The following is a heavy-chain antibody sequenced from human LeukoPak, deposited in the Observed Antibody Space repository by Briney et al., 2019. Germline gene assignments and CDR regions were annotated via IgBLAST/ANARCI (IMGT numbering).Heavy chain of an antibody. CDR1: GGSISSHY. CDR2: IYTSGST. V-gene: IGHV4-4*07. J-gene: IGHJ6*02. CDR3: ARGHPTGWFGELYGYYYYYGMDV. Sequence: SETLSLTCTVSGGSISSHYWSWIRQPPGKGLEWIGRIYTSGSTNYNPSLKSRVTMSVDTSKNQFSLKLSSVTAADTAVYYCARGHPTGWFGELYGYYYYYGMDVWGQGTTVTVSS. D-gene: IGHD3-10*01.